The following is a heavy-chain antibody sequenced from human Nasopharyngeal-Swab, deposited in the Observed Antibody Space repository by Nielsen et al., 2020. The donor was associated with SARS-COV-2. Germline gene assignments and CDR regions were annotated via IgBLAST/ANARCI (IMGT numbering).Heavy chain of an antibody. J-gene: IGHJ5*02. V-gene: IGHV1-18*01. Sequence: WVRQAPGQGLEWMGWISAYNGNTNYAQKPQGRVTMTTDTSTSTAYMELRSLRSDDTAVYYCAREGGRGYCSSTSCHAWFDPWGQGTLVTVSS. CDR2: ISAYNGNT. D-gene: IGHD2-2*01. CDR3: AREGGRGYCSSTSCHAWFDP.